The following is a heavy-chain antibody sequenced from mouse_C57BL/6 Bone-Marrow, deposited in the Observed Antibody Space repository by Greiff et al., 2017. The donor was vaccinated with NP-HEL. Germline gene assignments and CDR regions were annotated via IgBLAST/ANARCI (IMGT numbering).Heavy chain of an antibody. Sequence: EVQLQQSGPELVKPGASVKISCKASGYTFTDYYMNWVKQSHGKSLEWIGDINPNNGGTSYNQKFKGKATLTVDKSSSTAYMELRSLTSEDSAVYYCARMGSYYYGSTMFAYWGQGTLVTVSA. V-gene: IGHV1-26*01. J-gene: IGHJ3*01. D-gene: IGHD1-1*01. CDR1: GYTFTDYY. CDR2: INPNNGGT. CDR3: ARMGSYYYGSTMFAY.